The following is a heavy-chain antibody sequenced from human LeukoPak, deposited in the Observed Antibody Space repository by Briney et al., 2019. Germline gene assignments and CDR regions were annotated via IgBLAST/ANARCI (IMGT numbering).Heavy chain of an antibody. CDR3: ARDRDILSFGGVN. V-gene: IGHV1-46*01. J-gene: IGHJ4*02. D-gene: IGHD3-16*01. CDR1: GYIFTSYF. Sequence: VASVKVSCKASGYIFTSYFMHWVRQAPGQGLEWMGLINPSGGSTRYAQKFQGRVTMTRDMSTSTVYMELSSLRSEDTAVYYCARDRDILSFGGVNWGQGTLVTVSS. CDR2: INPSGGST.